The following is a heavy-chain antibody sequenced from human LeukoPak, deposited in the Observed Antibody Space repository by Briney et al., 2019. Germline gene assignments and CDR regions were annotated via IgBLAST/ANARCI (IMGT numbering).Heavy chain of an antibody. V-gene: IGHV3-23*01. CDR3: AKARSSWFVTDAFDI. CDR2: ISGSGGST. J-gene: IGHJ3*02. Sequence: GGSLRLSCAASGFTFSSYAMSWVRRAPGKGLEWVSAISGSGGSTYYADSVKGRFTISRDNSKNTLYLQMNSLRAEDTAVYYCAKARSSWFVTDAFDIWGQGTMVTVSS. CDR1: GFTFSSYA. D-gene: IGHD6-13*01.